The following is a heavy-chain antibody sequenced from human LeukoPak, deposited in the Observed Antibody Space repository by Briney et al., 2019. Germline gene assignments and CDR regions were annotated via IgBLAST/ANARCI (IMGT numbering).Heavy chain of an antibody. CDR2: INAGNDNT. V-gene: IGHV1-3*01. D-gene: IGHD1-1*01. CDR3: ARGGSGNLPYYFDY. Sequence: ASVKASCKASGYTFASYAIHWVRQAPGQRLEWMGWINAGNDNTKYSQKFQGRVTITRDTSASTAYMELSSLRSEDTAVFYCARGGSGNLPYYFDYWGQGTLVTVSS. CDR1: GYTFASYA. J-gene: IGHJ4*02.